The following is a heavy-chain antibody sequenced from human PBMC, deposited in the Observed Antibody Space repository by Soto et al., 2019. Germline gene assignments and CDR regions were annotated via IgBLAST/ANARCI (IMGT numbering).Heavy chain of an antibody. CDR1: GFTFSSYG. J-gene: IGHJ3*02. V-gene: IGHV3-33*01. Sequence: GSLRLSCAASGFTFSSYGMHWVRQAPGKGLEWVAVIWYDGSNKYYADSVKGRFTISRDNSKNTLYLQMNSLRAEDTAVYYCAREYSGYDFAFDNWGQGTMVTVSS. D-gene: IGHD5-12*01. CDR3: AREYSGYDFAFDN. CDR2: IWYDGSNK.